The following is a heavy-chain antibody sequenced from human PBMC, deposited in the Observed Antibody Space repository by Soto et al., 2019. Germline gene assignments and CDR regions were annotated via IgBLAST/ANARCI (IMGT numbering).Heavy chain of an antibody. Sequence: ASVKVSCKASGYTFTSYDINWVRQATGQGLEWMGWMNPNSGNTGYAQKFQGRVTMTRNTSLTTAYMELSSLRSEDTAVYYCAREMTRRGMDLWGKGTKVTVDS. CDR1: GYTFTSYD. CDR3: AREMTRRGMDL. J-gene: IGHJ6*04. CDR2: MNPNSGNT. V-gene: IGHV1-8*01.